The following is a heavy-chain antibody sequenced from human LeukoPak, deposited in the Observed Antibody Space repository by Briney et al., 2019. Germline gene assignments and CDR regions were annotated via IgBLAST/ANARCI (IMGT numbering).Heavy chain of an antibody. CDR1: GFTFSTYA. J-gene: IGHJ3*02. D-gene: IGHD3-22*01. CDR3: AKGYYEIHDAFDI. CDR2: MSYDGRNK. V-gene: IGHV3-30*04. Sequence: PGGSLRLSCAVSGFTFSTYAMHWVRQAPGKGLEWVAFMSYDGRNKYYADSVKGRFTISRDNSKNTLFLQMNSLRAEDTAVYYCAKGYYEIHDAFDIWGQGTMVTVSS.